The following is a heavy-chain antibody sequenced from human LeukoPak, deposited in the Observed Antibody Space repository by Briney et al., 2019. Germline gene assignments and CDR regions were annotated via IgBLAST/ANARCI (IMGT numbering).Heavy chain of an antibody. D-gene: IGHD2-2*01. Sequence: SGGSLRLSCTASGFTFGDYAMSWFRQAPGKGLEWVGFIRSKAYGGTTEYDASVKGRFTISRDDSKSIAYLQMNSLKPEDTAVYYCTRDPQDIVVVPAAITHDAFDIWGQGTMVTVSS. J-gene: IGHJ3*02. CDR2: IRSKAYGGTT. CDR3: TRDPQDIVVVPAAITHDAFDI. V-gene: IGHV3-49*03. CDR1: GFTFGDYA.